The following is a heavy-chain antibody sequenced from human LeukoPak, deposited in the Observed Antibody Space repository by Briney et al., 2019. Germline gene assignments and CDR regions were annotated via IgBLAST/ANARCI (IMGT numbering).Heavy chain of an antibody. CDR2: IYPGDSDT. CDR3: ARSTGGYNFDY. Sequence: GESLKISCKGSGYSFSNYWIAWVRQMPGKGLEWMGIIYPGDSDTRYSPSFQGQVTISADKSISTAYLQWSSLKASDTTMYYCARSTGGYNFDYWGQGTLVTVSS. V-gene: IGHV5-51*01. CDR1: GYSFSNYW. J-gene: IGHJ4*02. D-gene: IGHD5-24*01.